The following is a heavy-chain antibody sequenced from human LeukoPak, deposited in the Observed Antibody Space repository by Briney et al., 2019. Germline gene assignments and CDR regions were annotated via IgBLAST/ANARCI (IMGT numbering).Heavy chain of an antibody. CDR1: GFSLSTSGMG. CDR3: ARYYDSSGFDGFDL. CDR2: IDWDDDK. V-gene: IGHV2-70*11. Sequence: SGPALVKPTQTLTLPCTFSGFSLSTSGMGVSWIRQPPGKALEWLARIDWDDDKYYSTFLKNMLTISKDAYKNQVVLTMTNMDHVDTGTYYCARYYDSSGFDGFDLWGQGTMVTVSS. J-gene: IGHJ3*01. D-gene: IGHD3-22*01.